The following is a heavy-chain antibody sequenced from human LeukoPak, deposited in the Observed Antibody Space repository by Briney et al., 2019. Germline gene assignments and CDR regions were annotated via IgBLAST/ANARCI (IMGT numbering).Heavy chain of an antibody. Sequence: GGSLRLSCAASGFTFDDYAMHWVRQAPGKGLEWVSGISWNSGSIGYADSVKGRFTISRDNAKNSLYLQMNSLRAEDTAVYYCARSITGTRGADIWGQGTMVTVSS. D-gene: IGHD1-20*01. V-gene: IGHV3-9*01. J-gene: IGHJ3*02. CDR2: ISWNSGSI. CDR3: ARSITGTRGADI. CDR1: GFTFDDYA.